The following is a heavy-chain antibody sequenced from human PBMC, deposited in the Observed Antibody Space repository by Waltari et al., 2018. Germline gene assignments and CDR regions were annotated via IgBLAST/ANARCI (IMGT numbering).Heavy chain of an antibody. CDR3: AGTFYFDS. CDR2: ISSSGSTT. CDR1: DFTFSTSV. V-gene: IGHV3-48*02. Sequence: QLVQSGGGLVQPGGSLRRSCAAPDFTFSTSVLNWVRQAPGKGLEWLAYISSSGSTTYYADSVKGRFTISRDNAKNSLYLQMNSLRDEDTAVYYCAGTFYFDSWGQGTLVTVSS. J-gene: IGHJ4*02.